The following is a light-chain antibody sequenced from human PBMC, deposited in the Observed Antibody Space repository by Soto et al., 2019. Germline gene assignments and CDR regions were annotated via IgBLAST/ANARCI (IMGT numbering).Light chain of an antibody. V-gene: IGLV2-18*02. Sequence: QSVLTQPPSVSVSPGQSVTISCTGTSSDVVYYNRVSWYQQPPGTAPKLMVFEVRNRPSGVPDRFSGSKSGNTASLTISGLQAEDEADYYCSSYTTSSTLVFGGGTKLTVL. CDR3: SSYTTSSTLV. CDR1: SSDVVYYNR. CDR2: EVR. J-gene: IGLJ2*01.